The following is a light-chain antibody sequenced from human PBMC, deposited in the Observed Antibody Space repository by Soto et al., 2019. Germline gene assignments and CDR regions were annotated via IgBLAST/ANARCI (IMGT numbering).Light chain of an antibody. Sequence: QSVLTQPPSASGTPGQRVTIPCSGSSSNIGSNAVNWYQQLPGTAPKLLIYSNNLRPSGVPDRFSGSKSGTSASLAISGLQSEDEADYYCAAWDDSLNGFVFGSGTKLTVL. V-gene: IGLV1-44*01. J-gene: IGLJ1*01. CDR1: SSNIGSNA. CDR3: AAWDDSLNGFV. CDR2: SNN.